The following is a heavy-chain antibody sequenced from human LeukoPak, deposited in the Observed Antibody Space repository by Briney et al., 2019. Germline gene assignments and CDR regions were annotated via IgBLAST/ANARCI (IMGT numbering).Heavy chain of an antibody. CDR2: IYHSGST. V-gene: IGHV4-59*08. J-gene: IGHJ4*02. CDR3: ARALMTYDY. Sequence: SETLSLTCTVSGGSISSYYWSWIRQPPGKGLEWIGSIYHSGSTYYNPSLKSRVTISVDTSKNQFSLKLSSVTAADTAVYYCARALMTYDYWGQGTLVTVSS. D-gene: IGHD2-21*02. CDR1: GGSISSYY.